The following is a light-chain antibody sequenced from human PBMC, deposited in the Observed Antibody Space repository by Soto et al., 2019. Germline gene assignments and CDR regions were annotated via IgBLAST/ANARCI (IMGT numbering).Light chain of an antibody. J-gene: IGLJ2*01. CDR2: LNSDGSY. CDR1: SGHSNYA. Sequence: QLVLTQSPSASASLGASVKLTCTLSSGHSNYAIAWHQQQSEKGPRYLMKLNSDGSYSKGDGIPDRFSGSSSGAERYLTISRLQSEDEADYYCQTWGSGIVVFGGGTKLTVL. CDR3: QTWGSGIVV. V-gene: IGLV4-69*01.